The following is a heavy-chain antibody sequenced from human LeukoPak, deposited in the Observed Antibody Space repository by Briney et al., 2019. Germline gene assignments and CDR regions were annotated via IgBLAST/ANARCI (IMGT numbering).Heavy chain of an antibody. CDR1: GGSISSSSYY. Sequence: SSETLSLTCTVSGGSISSSSYYWGWIRQPPGKGLEWIGSIYYSGSTYYNPSLKSRVTISVDTSKNQFSLKLSSVTAADTAVYYCAREQGWLQFGRGQGTLVTVSS. CDR2: IYYSGST. J-gene: IGHJ4*02. D-gene: IGHD5-24*01. CDR3: AREQGWLQFG. V-gene: IGHV4-39*07.